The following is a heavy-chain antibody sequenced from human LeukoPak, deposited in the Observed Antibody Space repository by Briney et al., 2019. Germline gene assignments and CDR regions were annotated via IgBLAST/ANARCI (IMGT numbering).Heavy chain of an antibody. V-gene: IGHV3-7*01. D-gene: IGHD1-1*01. J-gene: IGHJ4*02. CDR2: IKYDGNEE. CDR1: GFTFSSYW. CDR3: KSGGAAPGSFDY. Sequence: QAGGSLRLSSAASGFTFSSYWMSWMRQAPGKGLEWVANIKYDGNEEYYVDSVKGRFTISRDNAKNSLYLQLNSLRVEDMAVYYCKSGGAAPGSFDYWGQGTLVTVSP.